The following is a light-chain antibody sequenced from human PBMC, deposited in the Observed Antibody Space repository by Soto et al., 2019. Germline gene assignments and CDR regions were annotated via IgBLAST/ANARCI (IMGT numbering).Light chain of an antibody. CDR2: VNN. CDR1: SSNIGAGYD. J-gene: IGLJ3*02. Sequence: QSVLTQPPSVSGAPGQRVTISCTGSSSNIGAGYDVHWYQQLPGTAPKLLIYVNNNRPSGVPDRFSGSKSGTLASLAITGLQAEDEADYYCQSYDSSLSGWVFGGGTKLTVL. V-gene: IGLV1-40*01. CDR3: QSYDSSLSGWV.